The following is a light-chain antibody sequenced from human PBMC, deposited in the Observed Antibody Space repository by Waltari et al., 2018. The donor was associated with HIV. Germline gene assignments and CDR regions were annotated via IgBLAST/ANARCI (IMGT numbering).Light chain of an antibody. J-gene: IGLJ2*01. CDR2: QDS. CDR3: QAWDSSTAV. V-gene: IGLV3-1*01. CDR1: KLGGKY. Sequence: SYELTQPPSVSVSPGQTASITCSGAKLGGKYACWYQQKPGQSPVQVIYQDSKRPSGIPERFSGSNSGNTATLTISGTQAMDEADYYCQAWDSSTAVFGGGTKLTVL.